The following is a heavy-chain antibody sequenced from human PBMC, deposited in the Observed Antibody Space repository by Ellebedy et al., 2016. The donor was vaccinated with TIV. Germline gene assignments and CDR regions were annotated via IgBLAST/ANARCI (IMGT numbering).Heavy chain of an antibody. J-gene: IGHJ6*02. D-gene: IGHD2-2*01. V-gene: IGHV1-18*01. Sequence: AASVKVSCKASGYTFTSYGISWVRQAPGQGLEWMGWISAYNGNTNYAQKLQGRVTMTTDTSTSTAYMELRSLRSDDTAVYYCARCLNADIVVVFLVGMDVWGQGTTVTVSS. CDR2: ISAYNGNT. CDR3: ARCLNADIVVVFLVGMDV. CDR1: GYTFTSYG.